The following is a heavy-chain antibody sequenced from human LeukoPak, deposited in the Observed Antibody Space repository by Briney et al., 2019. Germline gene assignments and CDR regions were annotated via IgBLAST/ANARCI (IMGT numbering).Heavy chain of an antibody. D-gene: IGHD3-22*01. CDR3: AKDQYYDSSGSDY. CDR1: GFTVSSNY. Sequence: GGSLRLSCAASGFTVSSNYMSWVRQAPGKGLEWVSAISGSGGSTYYADSVKGRFTISRDNSKNTLYLQMNSLRAEDTAVYYCAKDQYYDSSGSDYWGQGTLVTVSS. CDR2: ISGSGGST. V-gene: IGHV3-23*01. J-gene: IGHJ4*02.